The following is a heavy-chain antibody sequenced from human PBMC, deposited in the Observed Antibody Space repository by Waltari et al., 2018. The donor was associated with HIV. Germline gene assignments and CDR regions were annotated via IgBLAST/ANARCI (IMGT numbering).Heavy chain of an antibody. V-gene: IGHV3-9*01. CDR2: ITWNSGRT. Sequence: EVQLVASGGGLVQPGRSLRLSCAASGFTFDGYAMHWVRQVPGKGLEWVSGITWNSGRTGYADSVKGRFIISRDNAKNSLYLQMNSLRVEDTALYYCAKSDIDYGMDVWGQGTTVTVSS. CDR1: GFTFDGYA. D-gene: IGHD2-15*01. J-gene: IGHJ6*02. CDR3: AKSDIDYGMDV.